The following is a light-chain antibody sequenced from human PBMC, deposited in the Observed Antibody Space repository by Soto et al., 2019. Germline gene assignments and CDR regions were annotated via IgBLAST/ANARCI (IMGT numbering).Light chain of an antibody. J-gene: IGKJ1*01. CDR1: QGIGSW. V-gene: IGKV1-5*01. Sequence: DIKMSQSPSSLSAYVGDRVTITCRASQGIGSWLAWYQQKPGKAPKFLIYSGSSLERGVPPRFGGSGYETLFTLTISSLQPDDFATYYCQQYNSFPWTFGQRSMVDVK. CDR2: SGS. CDR3: QQYNSFPWT.